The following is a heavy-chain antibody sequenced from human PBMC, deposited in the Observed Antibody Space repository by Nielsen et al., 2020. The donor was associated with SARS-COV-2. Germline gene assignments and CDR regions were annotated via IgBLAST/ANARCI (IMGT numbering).Heavy chain of an antibody. CDR1: GYTFTSYG. J-gene: IGHJ4*02. CDR2: ISAYNGNT. V-gene: IGHV1-18*01. D-gene: IGHD3-16*02. Sequence: ASVKVSCKASGYTFTSYGISWVRQAPEQGLEWMGWISAYNGNTNYAQKLQGRVTMTTDTSTSTAYMELRSLRSDDTAVYYCARDSDYVWGSYRGDFDYWGQGTLVTVSS. CDR3: ARDSDYVWGSYRGDFDY.